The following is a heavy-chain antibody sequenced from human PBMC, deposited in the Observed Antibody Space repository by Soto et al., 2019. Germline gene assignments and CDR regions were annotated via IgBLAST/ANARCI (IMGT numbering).Heavy chain of an antibody. V-gene: IGHV1-18*01. CDR2: ISAYNGNT. J-gene: IGHJ6*03. D-gene: IGHD2-2*01. CDR1: GYTFTSYG. Sequence: QVQLVQSGAEVKKPGASVKVSCKASGYTFTSYGISWVRQAPGQGLEWMGWISAYNGNTNYAQKLQGRVTMTTDTSTSIAYMELRSLRSDDTAVYYCARASIVVVPAAPRSYYYMDVWGKGTTVTVSS. CDR3: ARASIVVVPAAPRSYYYMDV.